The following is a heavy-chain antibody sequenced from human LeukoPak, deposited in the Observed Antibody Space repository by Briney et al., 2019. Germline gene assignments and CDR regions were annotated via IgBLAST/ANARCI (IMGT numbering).Heavy chain of an antibody. J-gene: IGHJ5*02. Sequence: GESLKISCKGSGYSFTSYWIGWVRQMPGKGLEWMGIIYPGDSDTRYSPSFQGQVTISADKSISTAYLQWSSLKASDTAMYYCARQGVEMATIGGGNWFDPWGQGTLVTVSS. D-gene: IGHD5-24*01. CDR2: IYPGDSDT. CDR1: GYSFTSYW. V-gene: IGHV5-51*01. CDR3: ARQGVEMATIGGGNWFDP.